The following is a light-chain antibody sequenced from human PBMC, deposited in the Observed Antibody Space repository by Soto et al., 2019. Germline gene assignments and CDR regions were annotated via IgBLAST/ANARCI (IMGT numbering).Light chain of an antibody. CDR3: QQYHSYPWT. CDR1: ESISSW. J-gene: IGKJ1*01. CDR2: KAS. Sequence: DIQMTQSPSTLSASLGDRVTITCRASESISSWLAWYQQKPGKAPTLLIYKASSLESGVPSRFSGSGSGTAFTLAIRSLQPDEFATYYCQQYHSYPWTFGQGTKVVIK. V-gene: IGKV1-5*03.